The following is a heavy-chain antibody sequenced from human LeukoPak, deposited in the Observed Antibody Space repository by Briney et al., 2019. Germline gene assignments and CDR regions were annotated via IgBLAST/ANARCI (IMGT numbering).Heavy chain of an antibody. CDR3: ARHRGRERAYYDYVWGSYRQSGAYYFDY. Sequence: SQTLSLTCTVSGGSVSSSSYYWGWIRQPPGKGLEWIGSIYYSGSTYYNPSLKSRVTISVDTSKNQFSLKLSSVTAADTAVYYCARHRGRERAYYDYVWGSYRQSGAYYFDYWGQGTLVTVSS. CDR1: GGSVSSSSYY. V-gene: IGHV4-39*01. D-gene: IGHD3-16*02. CDR2: IYYSGST. J-gene: IGHJ4*02.